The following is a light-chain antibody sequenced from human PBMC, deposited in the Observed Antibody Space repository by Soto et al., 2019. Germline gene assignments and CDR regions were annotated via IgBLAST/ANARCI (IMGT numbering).Light chain of an antibody. CDR3: QQYGSSPVT. CDR1: QSVTSSD. V-gene: IGKV3-20*01. J-gene: IGKJ5*01. Sequence: EIVLTRSPGTLSLSPGERATLSCRASQSVTSSDLAWYQQKPGQAPRLLIYGASSRATGTPDRFSGSGSGTDFTLTISRLEPEDFAVYYCQQYGSSPVTFGQGTRLEIK. CDR2: GAS.